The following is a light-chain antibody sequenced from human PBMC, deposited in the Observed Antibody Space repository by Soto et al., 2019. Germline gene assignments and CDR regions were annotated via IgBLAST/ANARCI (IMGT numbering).Light chain of an antibody. V-gene: IGLV2-8*01. Sequence: QSVLTQPPSASGSPGQSVTISCTGTSSDVGGYNYVSWYQQHPGKVPKVLISEVNKRPSGVPDRFSGSKSGTSASLAITGLQAEDEADYYCQSYDSSLSGYVFGTGTKVTVL. CDR3: QSYDSSLSGYV. CDR1: SSDVGGYNY. CDR2: EVN. J-gene: IGLJ1*01.